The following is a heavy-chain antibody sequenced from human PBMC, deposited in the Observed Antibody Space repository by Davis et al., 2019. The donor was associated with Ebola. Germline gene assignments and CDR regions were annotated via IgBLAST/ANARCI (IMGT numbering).Heavy chain of an antibody. CDR3: ARVSPEKDAFDI. Sequence: PGGSLRLSCAASGFTVSSNYMSWVRQAPGKGLEWVSVIYSGGSTYYADSVKGRFTISRDSSKNTLYLQMNSLRAEDTAVYYCARVSPEKDAFDIWGQGTMVTVSS. CDR1: GFTVSSNY. J-gene: IGHJ3*02. CDR2: IYSGGST. D-gene: IGHD1-14*01. V-gene: IGHV3-53*01.